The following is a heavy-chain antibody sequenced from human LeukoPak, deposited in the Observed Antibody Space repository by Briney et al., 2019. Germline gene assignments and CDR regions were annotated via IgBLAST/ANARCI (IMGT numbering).Heavy chain of an antibody. CDR3: ARQKRGNWNDADWFDP. CDR1: GGSFSGYY. D-gene: IGHD1-1*01. CDR2: INHSGST. V-gene: IGHV4-34*01. J-gene: IGHJ5*02. Sequence: SETLSLTCAVYGGSFSGYYWSWIRQPPGKGLEWIGEINHSGSTNYNPSLKSRVTISVDTSKNQFSLKLSSVTAADTAVYYCARQKRGNWNDADWFDPWGQGTLVTVSS.